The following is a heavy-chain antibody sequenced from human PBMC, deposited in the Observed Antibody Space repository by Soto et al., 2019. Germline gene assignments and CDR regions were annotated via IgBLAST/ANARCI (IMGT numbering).Heavy chain of an antibody. V-gene: IGHV3-64*01. D-gene: IGHD6-25*01. CDR2: IDSGEGST. CDR3: AAIYWCGTSGFYFDH. J-gene: IGHJ4*02. CDR1: GLSINAYG. Sequence: GSLRLSCVFSGLSINAYGMHWVRQAPGKGLEYVSAIDSGEGSTYYANSVKGRFTISRDNSRNTLYLQMDSLRAEDLAVYYWAAIYWCGTSGFYFDHWGQGALVTVSS.